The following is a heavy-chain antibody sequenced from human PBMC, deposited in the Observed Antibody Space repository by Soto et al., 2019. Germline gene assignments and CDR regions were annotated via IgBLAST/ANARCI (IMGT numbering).Heavy chain of an antibody. CDR1: GYTFTRYA. D-gene: IGHD2-21*02. V-gene: IGHV1-3*01. CDR2: INPGNGDT. CDR3: ARNSFISGDDDSYYFDY. Sequence: ASLKVSCKASGYTFTRYAMHWVRQAPGQRPEWMGWINPGNGDTKYSENLQGRVTSASDTSASTTYKELGSLRSEDAAVYFCARNSFISGDDDSYYFDYWGQGTPVTVSS. J-gene: IGHJ4*02.